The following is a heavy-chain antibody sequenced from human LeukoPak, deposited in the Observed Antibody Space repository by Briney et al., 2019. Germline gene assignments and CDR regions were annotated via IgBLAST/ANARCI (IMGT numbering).Heavy chain of an antibody. V-gene: IGHV3-74*01. CDR2: INSDGSST. J-gene: IGHJ3*01. CDR1: GFTFSSYW. D-gene: IGHD3-22*01. CDR3: ARASAITLIVVVAHAFDV. Sequence: GGSLRLSCAASGFTFSSYWMHWVRQAPGKGLVWVSRINSDGSSTSYADSVKGRFTISRDNAKNSLYLQMNSLRAEDTALYYCARASAITLIVVVAHAFDVWGQGTMVTVSS.